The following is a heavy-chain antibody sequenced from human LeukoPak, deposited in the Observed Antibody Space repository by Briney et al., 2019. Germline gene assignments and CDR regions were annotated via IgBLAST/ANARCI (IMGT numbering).Heavy chain of an antibody. CDR2: IIPIFGTA. Sequence: SVKVSCKASGGTFSSYAISWVRQAPGQGLEWMGGIIPIFGTANYAQKFQGRVTITTDESMSTAYMELSSLRSEDTAVYYCARGVGGARLLFSFDYWGQGTLVTVSS. CDR3: ARGVGGARLLFSFDY. CDR1: GGTFSSYA. D-gene: IGHD1-26*01. V-gene: IGHV1-69*05. J-gene: IGHJ4*02.